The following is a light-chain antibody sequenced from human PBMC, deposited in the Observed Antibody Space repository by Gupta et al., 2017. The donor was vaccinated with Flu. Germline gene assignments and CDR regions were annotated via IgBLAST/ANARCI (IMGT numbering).Light chain of an antibody. V-gene: IGLV2-14*01. CDR3: SSYTSSSTQV. J-gene: IGLJ1*01. Sequence: QSALTQPAPVSGSPVQSITISCTGTSSDVGGYNYVSWYQQHPGKAPKLMIYEVSNRPSGVSNRFSGSKSGNTASLTISGLQAEDEADYYCSSYTSSSTQVFGTGTKVTVL. CDR1: SSDVGGYNY. CDR2: EVS.